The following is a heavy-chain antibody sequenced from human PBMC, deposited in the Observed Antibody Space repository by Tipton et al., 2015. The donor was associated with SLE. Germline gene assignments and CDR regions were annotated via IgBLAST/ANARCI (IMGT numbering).Heavy chain of an antibody. J-gene: IGHJ4*02. Sequence: TLSLTCTVSGGSISSGSYYWGWIRQPPGKGLEWIGSIYYSGSAHYNPSLKSRVTISVDTSKNQFSLKLSSVTAADTAVYYCARDSSGLDYWGQGTLVTVSS. D-gene: IGHD6-19*01. CDR2: IYYSGSA. CDR1: GGSISSGSYY. V-gene: IGHV4-39*07. CDR3: ARDSSGLDY.